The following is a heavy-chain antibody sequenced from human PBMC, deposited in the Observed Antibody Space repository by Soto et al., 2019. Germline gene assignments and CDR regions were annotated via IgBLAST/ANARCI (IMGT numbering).Heavy chain of an antibody. CDR1: GGSISSSSYY. J-gene: IGHJ4*02. D-gene: IGHD5-12*01. Sequence: QLQLQESGPGLVKPSETLSLTCTVSGGSISSSSYYWDWIRQPPGKGLEWIGSIYYSGSTYYNPSLKSRVTISVDTSKNQFSLKRSSVTAAATAVYYCARRGGATIMDYWGQGTLVTVSS. V-gene: IGHV4-39*01. CDR2: IYYSGST. CDR3: ARRGGATIMDY.